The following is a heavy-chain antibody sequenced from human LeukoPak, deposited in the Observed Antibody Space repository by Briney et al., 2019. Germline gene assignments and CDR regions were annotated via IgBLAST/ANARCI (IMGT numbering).Heavy chain of an antibody. CDR3: ARGVSEQWLGHLTGYYYYYYMDV. V-gene: IGHV3-48*03. CDR1: GFTFSSRDW. Sequence: GGSLRLSCVASGFTFSSRDWMTWVRQAPGKGLEWVSYISSSGSTIYYADSVKGRFTISRDNAKNSLYLQMNSLRAEGTAVYYCARGVSEQWLGHLTGYYYYYYMDVWGKGTTVTISS. D-gene: IGHD6-19*01. CDR2: ISSSGSTI. J-gene: IGHJ6*03.